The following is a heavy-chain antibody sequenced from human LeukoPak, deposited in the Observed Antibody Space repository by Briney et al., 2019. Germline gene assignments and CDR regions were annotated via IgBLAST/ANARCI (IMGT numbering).Heavy chain of an antibody. Sequence: GGSLRLSCAASGFTFSSYAMSWVRQAPGKGLEWVSAISGSGGSTYYADSVKGRFTISRDNSKNTLYLQMNSLRAEDTAVYYCARWSGYSYGSYYFDYWGQGTLVTVSS. CDR3: ARWSGYSYGSYYFDY. V-gene: IGHV3-23*01. D-gene: IGHD5-18*01. J-gene: IGHJ4*02. CDR1: GFTFSSYA. CDR2: ISGSGGST.